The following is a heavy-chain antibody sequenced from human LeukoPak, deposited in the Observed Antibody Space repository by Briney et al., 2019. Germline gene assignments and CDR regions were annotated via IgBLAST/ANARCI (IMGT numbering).Heavy chain of an antibody. V-gene: IGHV3-48*01. CDR1: GFTFSSYS. J-gene: IGHJ4*02. Sequence: GGSLRLSCAASGFTFSSYSMNWVRQAPGKGLEWVSYIGSSSSIIYYTDSVQGRFTISRDSAKNSLYLQMNSLRAEDTAVYYCATSGSYGYWGQGALVTVSS. CDR3: ATSGSYGY. CDR2: IGSSSSII. D-gene: IGHD1-26*01.